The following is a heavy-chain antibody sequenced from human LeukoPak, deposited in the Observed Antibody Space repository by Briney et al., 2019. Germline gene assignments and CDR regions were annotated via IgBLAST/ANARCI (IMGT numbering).Heavy chain of an antibody. CDR2: IYYSGST. CDR3: ASHGWGRYCSGGSCYPLGY. V-gene: IGHV4-39*01. Sequence: KPSETLSLTCTVSGGSISSSSYYWGWIRQPPGKGLEWIGSIYYSGSTYYNPSLKSRVTISVDTSKNQFSLKLNSVTAADTAVYYCASHGWGRYCSGGSCYPLGYWGQGTLVTVSS. CDR1: GGSISSSSYY. J-gene: IGHJ4*02. D-gene: IGHD2-15*01.